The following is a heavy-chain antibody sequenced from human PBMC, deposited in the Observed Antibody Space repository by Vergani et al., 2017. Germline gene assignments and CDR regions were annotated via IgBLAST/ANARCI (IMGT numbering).Heavy chain of an antibody. CDR3: ARAALRTGVGDWFDP. Sequence: QVQLVQSGAEVKKPGASVKVSCKASGYTFTGYYMHWVRQAPGQGLEWMGWINPNSGGTNYAQKFQGRVTMTRDTSISTAYMELSRLRSDDTAGYYCARAALRTGVGDWFDPWGQGTLVTVSS. CDR2: INPNSGGT. V-gene: IGHV1-2*02. J-gene: IGHJ5*02. D-gene: IGHD7-27*01. CDR1: GYTFTGYY.